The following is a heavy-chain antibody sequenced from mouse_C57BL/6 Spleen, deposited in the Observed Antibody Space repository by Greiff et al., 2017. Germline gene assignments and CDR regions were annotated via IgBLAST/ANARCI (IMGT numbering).Heavy chain of an antibody. V-gene: IGHV1-64*01. Sequence: QVQLQQPGAELVKPGASVKLSCKASGYTFTSYWMNWVKQRPGQGLEWIGMIYPNSGSTNYNEKFKSKATLTVDKSSSTAYMQLSSLTSEDSAVYYCAIYYYGSSPHYYAMDYWGQGTSVTVSS. J-gene: IGHJ4*01. CDR1: GYTFTSYW. CDR3: AIYYYGSSPHYYAMDY. D-gene: IGHD1-1*01. CDR2: IYPNSGST.